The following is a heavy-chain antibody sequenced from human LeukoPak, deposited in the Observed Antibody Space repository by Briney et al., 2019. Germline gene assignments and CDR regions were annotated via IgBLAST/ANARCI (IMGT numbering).Heavy chain of an antibody. V-gene: IGHV3-23*01. CDR3: AKVLGYSYGFGY. CDR2: ISGSGGST. J-gene: IGHJ4*02. CDR1: GFTFSSYA. Sequence: GGSLRLSCAASGFTFSSYAMSWVRQAPGKGLEWVSAISGSGGSTYYADSVKGRFTISRDNSKNTLYLQMNSLSAEDTAVYYCAKVLGYSYGFGYWGQGTLVTVSS. D-gene: IGHD5-18*01.